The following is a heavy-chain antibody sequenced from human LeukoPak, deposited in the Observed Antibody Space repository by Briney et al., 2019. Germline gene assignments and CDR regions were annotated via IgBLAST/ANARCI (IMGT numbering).Heavy chain of an antibody. J-gene: IGHJ5*02. Sequence: SETLSLTCSVSGGSISSGGYYWNWIRQPAGKGLEWIGRIYNSGSTNYNPSLKSRVTISADTSKNQFSLKLTSVTAADTAVYYCAREGLNMVRGVIPKEAWGWFDPWGQGTLVTVSS. D-gene: IGHD3-10*01. V-gene: IGHV4-61*02. CDR2: IYNSGST. CDR1: GGSISSGGYY. CDR3: AREGLNMVRGVIPKEAWGWFDP.